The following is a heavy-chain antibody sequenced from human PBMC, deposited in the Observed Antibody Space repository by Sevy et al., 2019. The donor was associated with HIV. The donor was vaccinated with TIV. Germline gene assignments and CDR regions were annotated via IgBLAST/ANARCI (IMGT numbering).Heavy chain of an antibody. D-gene: IGHD2-15*01. CDR3: AKDCLDIVVVVAAAGDV. V-gene: IGHV3-23*01. CDR2: ISGSGGST. CDR1: GFTFSSYA. Sequence: GGSLRLSCAASGFTFSSYAMSWVRQAPGKGLEWVSAISGSGGSTYYADSVKGRFTISRDNSKNTLYLQMNSLRAEDTAVYYCAKDCLDIVVVVAAAGDVWGQWTTVTVSS. J-gene: IGHJ6*02.